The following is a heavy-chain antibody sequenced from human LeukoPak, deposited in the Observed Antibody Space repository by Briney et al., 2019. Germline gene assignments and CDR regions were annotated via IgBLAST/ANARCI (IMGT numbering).Heavy chain of an antibody. CDR1: EITFKSFA. CDR2: ISYDGENE. CDR3: ARARCSSTDCPPDY. Sequence: PGRSLRLSCADSEITFKSFAMHWVRLAPGKGLEWVAGISYDGENEFYADSVRGRFTISRDNSANTLRLQLDSLRIDDTAVFYCARARCSSTDCPPDYWGQGTPVTVSS. J-gene: IGHJ4*02. V-gene: IGHV3-30*01. D-gene: IGHD2-2*01.